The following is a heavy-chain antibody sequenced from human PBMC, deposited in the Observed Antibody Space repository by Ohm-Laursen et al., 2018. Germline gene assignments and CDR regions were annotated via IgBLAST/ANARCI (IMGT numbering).Heavy chain of an antibody. Sequence: ASVKVSCKASGYTFTSYDINWVRQATGQGLEWMGWMNPNSGNTGYARKFQGRVTMTRNTSISTAYMELSSLRSEDTAVYYCAGQQLGDAFDIWGQGTMVTVSS. CDR3: AGQQLGDAFDI. CDR2: MNPNSGNT. J-gene: IGHJ3*02. CDR1: GYTFTSYD. V-gene: IGHV1-8*01. D-gene: IGHD6-13*01.